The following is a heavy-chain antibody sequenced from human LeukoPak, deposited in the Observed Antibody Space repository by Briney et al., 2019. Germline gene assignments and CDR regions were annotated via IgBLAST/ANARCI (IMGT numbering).Heavy chain of an antibody. D-gene: IGHD6-13*01. CDR2: IYYSGST. CDR1: GGSISSSSYY. V-gene: IGHV4-39*01. Sequence: PSETLSLTCTVSGGSISSSSYYWGWIRQPPGKGLEWIGSIYYSGSTYYNPSLKSRVTISVDTSKNQFSLKLSSVTAADTAVYYCARQEGSSWYFDYWGQGTLVTVSS. CDR3: ARQEGSSWYFDY. J-gene: IGHJ4*02.